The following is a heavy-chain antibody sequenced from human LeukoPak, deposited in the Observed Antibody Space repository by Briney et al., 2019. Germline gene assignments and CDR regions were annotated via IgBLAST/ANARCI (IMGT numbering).Heavy chain of an antibody. CDR2: VDPQDGET. CDR3: VRAAGPTKASDI. Sequence: ATVKISRKTTGYIFGNYYIHWVQQAPGIGLEWVGRVDPQDGETMYAPKFQGRVIITADTSADTVYMELSSLRSEDTAVYYCVRAAGPTKASDIWGQGTMVTVSS. D-gene: IGHD1-26*01. V-gene: IGHV1-69-2*01. J-gene: IGHJ3*02. CDR1: GYIFGNYY.